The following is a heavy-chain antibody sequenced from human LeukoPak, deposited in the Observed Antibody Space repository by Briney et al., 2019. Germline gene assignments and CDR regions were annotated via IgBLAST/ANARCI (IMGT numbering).Heavy chain of an antibody. J-gene: IGHJ1*01. V-gene: IGHV1-18*01. Sequence: ASVKVSCKPSGYTFTRYGIRWVRQAPGQGREWMGWISASNGNTNHAQKLQGRVTMTTDTSTRPAYMELRSLRSDATAVYYCARGTPYGGNDFQHWGQGTLVTVSS. CDR1: GYTFTRYG. CDR3: ARGTPYGGNDFQH. CDR2: ISASNGNT. D-gene: IGHD4-23*01.